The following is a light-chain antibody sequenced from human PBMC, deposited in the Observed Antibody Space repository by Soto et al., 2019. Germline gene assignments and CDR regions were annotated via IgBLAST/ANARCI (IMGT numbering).Light chain of an antibody. CDR3: SSYTSSSTRV. CDR1: SNAFGAYDF. Sequence: QSVLTQPPPVSGSPGQSITLACTGTSNAFGAYDFVSWYQQHPDKAPKLMIYEVSNRPSGVSNRFSGSKSVNAATLTISGLQAEDEADYYCSSYTSSSTRVFGTGTKVTIL. V-gene: IGLV2-14*03. J-gene: IGLJ1*01. CDR2: EVS.